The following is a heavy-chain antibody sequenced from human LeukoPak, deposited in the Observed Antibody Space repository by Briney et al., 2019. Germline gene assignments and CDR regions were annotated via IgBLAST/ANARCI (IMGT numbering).Heavy chain of an antibody. V-gene: IGHV4-34*01. CDR3: ASGSGNYYSYAMDV. J-gene: IGHJ6*02. CDR1: GGSFSNYY. CDR2: INHSGST. Sequence: TSQTLSLTCAVYGGSFSNYYWSWIRQPPGKGLEWIGEINHSGSTNYNPSLKSRVTISVDTSKNQFSLKLSSVTAADTAVYYCASGSGNYYSYAMDVWGQGTTVTVSS.